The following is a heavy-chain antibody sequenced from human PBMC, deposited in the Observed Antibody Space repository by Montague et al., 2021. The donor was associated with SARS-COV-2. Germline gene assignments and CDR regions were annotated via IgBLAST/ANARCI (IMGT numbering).Heavy chain of an antibody. J-gene: IGHJ4*02. Sequence: SLRLSCAASGFNFRTYTMNWVRQAPGKGLEWVSSIGGTSHYISYPDSVQGRFTVSRDNAKNSLYLQMNNLTAGDTAVYYCATAWARGYWGQGTLVTVSS. CDR1: GFNFRTYT. V-gene: IGHV3-21*06. CDR2: IGGTSHYI. D-gene: IGHD3-10*01. CDR3: ATAWARGY.